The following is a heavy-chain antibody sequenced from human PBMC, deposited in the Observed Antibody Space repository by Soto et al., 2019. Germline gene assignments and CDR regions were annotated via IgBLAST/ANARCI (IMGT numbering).Heavy chain of an antibody. CDR1: GFTFSTYG. CDR3: AKNYGDIGY. D-gene: IGHD4-17*01. J-gene: IGHJ4*02. CDR2: ISYDGNNK. V-gene: IGHV3-30*18. Sequence: GGSLRLSCAASGFTFSTYGMHWVRQAPGKGLEWLAVISYDGNNKYYVDSVKGRFTISRDNSKDTLYLQMNSLRAEDTAAYYCAKNYGDIGYWGQGTLVTVSS.